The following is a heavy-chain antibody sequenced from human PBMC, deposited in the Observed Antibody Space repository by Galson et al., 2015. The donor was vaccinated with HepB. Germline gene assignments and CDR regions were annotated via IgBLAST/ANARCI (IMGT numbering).Heavy chain of an antibody. J-gene: IGHJ5*02. CDR1: GFTFSDYY. CDR2: ISSSGSTI. Sequence: LRLSCAASGFTFSDYYMSWIRQAPGKGLEWVSYISSSGSTIYYADSVKGQFTISRDNAKNSLYLQMNSLRAEDTAVYYCARKSRGYRTNWFDPWGQGTLVTVSS. V-gene: IGHV3-11*01. D-gene: IGHD6-25*01. CDR3: ARKSRGYRTNWFDP.